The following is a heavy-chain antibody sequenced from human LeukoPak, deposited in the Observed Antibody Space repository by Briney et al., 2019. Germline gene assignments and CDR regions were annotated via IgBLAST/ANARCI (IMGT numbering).Heavy chain of an antibody. D-gene: IGHD3-22*01. CDR3: ARHYYYDSSGYQDYFDY. CDR2: IYSGGST. V-gene: IGHV3-53*01. Sequence: GGSLRLSCAASGFTVSSNYMSWVRQAPGKGLEWVSVIYSGGSTYYADSVKGRFTISRDNSKNTLYLQMNSLRAEDTAVYYCARHYYYDSSGYQDYFDYWGQGTLVTVSS. J-gene: IGHJ4*02. CDR1: GFTVSSNY.